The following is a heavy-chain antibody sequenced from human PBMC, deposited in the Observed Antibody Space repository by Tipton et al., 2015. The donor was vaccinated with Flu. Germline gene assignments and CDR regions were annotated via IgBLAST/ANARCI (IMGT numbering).Heavy chain of an antibody. Sequence: RSLRLSCTASGFTFGDYAMSWVRQAPGKGLEWVGFIRSKAYGGTTEYAASVKGRFTISRDDSKSIAYLQMNSLKTEDTAVYYCTRGRYYGSGTVGMDVWGQGTTATVSS. CDR3: TRGRYYGSGTVGMDV. V-gene: IGHV3-49*04. J-gene: IGHJ6*02. CDR1: GFTFGDYA. D-gene: IGHD3-10*01. CDR2: IRSKAYGGTT.